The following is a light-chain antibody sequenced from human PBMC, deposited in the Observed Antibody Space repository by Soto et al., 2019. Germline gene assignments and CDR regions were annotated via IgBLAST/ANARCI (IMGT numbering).Light chain of an antibody. CDR1: SSDVGGYNY. J-gene: IGLJ2*01. Sequence: QSALTQPASVSGSPGQSITISCTGSSSDVGGYNYVSWYQNHPGTAPKLMIYEVSNRPSGVSNRFSGSKSGNTASLTISGLQAEDEADYYCSSYTSSSALVFGGGPKVTVL. CDR2: EVS. CDR3: SSYTSSSALV. V-gene: IGLV2-14*01.